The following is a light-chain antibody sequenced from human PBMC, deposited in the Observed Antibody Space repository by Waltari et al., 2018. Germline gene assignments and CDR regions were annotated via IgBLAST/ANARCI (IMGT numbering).Light chain of an antibody. CDR1: ESVKVNY. CDR2: GSS. J-gene: IGKJ3*01. CDR3: QHYDGSPYT. Sequence: EIVLTQSPGPPSWSPGETATLSCSDSESVKVNYLVCYQQKPGQAPRFLIYGSSKRATGIPDRFSGSGAGRDFTLTISRLEPEDFAMYYCQHYDGSPYTFGPGTKLEIK. V-gene: IGKV3-20*01.